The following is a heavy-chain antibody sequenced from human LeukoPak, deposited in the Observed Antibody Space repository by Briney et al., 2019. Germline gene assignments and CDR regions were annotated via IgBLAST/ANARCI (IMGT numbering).Heavy chain of an antibody. J-gene: IGHJ6*03. CDR1: GGSISSGSYY. V-gene: IGHV4-61*02. CDR3: AREVSSSWYDYYYMDV. CDR2: IYTSGST. Sequence: SQTLSLTCTVSGGSISSGSYYWSWIRQPAGKGLEWIGRIYTSGSTNYNPSLKSRVTISVDTSKNQFSVKLSSVTAADTAVYYCAREVSSSWYDYYYMDVWGKGTTVTVSS. D-gene: IGHD6-13*01.